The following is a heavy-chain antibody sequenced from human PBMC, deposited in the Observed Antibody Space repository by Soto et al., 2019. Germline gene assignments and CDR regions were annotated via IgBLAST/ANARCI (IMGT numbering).Heavy chain of an antibody. D-gene: IGHD3-22*01. J-gene: IGHJ4*02. CDR1: GYSFTSYW. Sequence: GESLKISCKGSGYSFTSYWIGWVRQMPGKGLEWMGIIYPGDSDTRYSPSFQGQVTISADKSISTAYLQWSSLKASDTAMYYCARALDQWLLDLDHWGQGTLVTVSS. V-gene: IGHV5-51*01. CDR2: IYPGDSDT. CDR3: ARALDQWLLDLDH.